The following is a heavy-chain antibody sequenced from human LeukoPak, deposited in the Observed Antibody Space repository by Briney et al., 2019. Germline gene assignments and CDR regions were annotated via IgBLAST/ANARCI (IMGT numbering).Heavy chain of an antibody. CDR3: AKVDAMVRGVIPYYFDY. J-gene: IGHJ4*02. CDR2: ISGSGGST. Sequence: PGGSLRLSCAGSGFTFSSYAMSWVRQAPGKGLEWVAAISGSGGSTYYADSVKGRFTISRDNSKNTLYLQMNSLRAEDTAVYYCAKVDAMVRGVIPYYFDYWGQGTLVTVSS. D-gene: IGHD3-10*01. V-gene: IGHV3-23*01. CDR1: GFTFSSYA.